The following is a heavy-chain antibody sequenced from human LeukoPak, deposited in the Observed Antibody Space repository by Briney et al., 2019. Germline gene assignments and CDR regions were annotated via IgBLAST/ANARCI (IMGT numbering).Heavy chain of an antibody. CDR3: GRESEKGAFDI. Sequence: GGSLRLSCAASGLSFSSYWIHWVRQAPGKGLVWVSRINSDGSSTSYADSVKGRFTISRDNAKNTLYLQMNSVRAEDTAVYYCGRESEKGAFDIWGRGTMVTVSS. CDR1: GLSFSSYW. J-gene: IGHJ3*02. CDR2: INSDGSST. V-gene: IGHV3-74*01.